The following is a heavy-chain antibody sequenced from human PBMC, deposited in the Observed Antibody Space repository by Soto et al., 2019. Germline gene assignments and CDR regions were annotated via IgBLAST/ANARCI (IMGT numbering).Heavy chain of an antibody. D-gene: IGHD6-19*01. CDR1: GGTFSSYA. CDR2: IIPIFGTA. J-gene: IGHJ3*02. CDR3: ARVDSAVANDAFDI. Sequence: SVKVSCKASGGTFSSYAISWVRQAPGQGLEWMGGIIPIFGTANYAQKFQGRVTITADESTSTAYMELSSLRSEDTAVYYCARVDSAVANDAFDIWGQGTMVTVSS. V-gene: IGHV1-69*13.